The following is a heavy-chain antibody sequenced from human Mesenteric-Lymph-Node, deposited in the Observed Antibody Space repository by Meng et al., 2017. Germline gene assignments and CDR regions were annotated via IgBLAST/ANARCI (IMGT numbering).Heavy chain of an antibody. Sequence: QGLLVESGGGLVKPGGARGSSCAASGFTFSDYYMSWIRQASGKGLEWVSYISSSGSTIYYADSVKGRFTISRGNAKNSLYLQMNSLRAEDTAVYYCARDAKASGSYYFDYWGQGTLVTVSS. J-gene: IGHJ4*02. CDR3: ARDAKASGSYYFDY. CDR1: GFTFSDYY. D-gene: IGHD1-26*01. CDR2: ISSSGSTI. V-gene: IGHV3-11*04.